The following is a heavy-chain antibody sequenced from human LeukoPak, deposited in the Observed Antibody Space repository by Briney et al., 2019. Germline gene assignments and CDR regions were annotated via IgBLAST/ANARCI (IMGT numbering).Heavy chain of an antibody. CDR1: GYTFTSYD. D-gene: IGHD3-10*01. J-gene: IGHJ4*02. CDR2: MNPNSGNT. Sequence: ASVKVSCKASGYTFTSYDINWVRQATGQGLEWTGWMNPNSGNTGYAQKFQGRVTMTRNTSISTAYMELSSLRSEDTAVYYCARAYYYGSGSYWIYWGQGTLVTVSS. V-gene: IGHV1-8*01. CDR3: ARAYYYGSGSYWIY.